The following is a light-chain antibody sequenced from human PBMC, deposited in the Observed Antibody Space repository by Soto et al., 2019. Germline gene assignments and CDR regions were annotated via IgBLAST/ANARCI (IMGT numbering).Light chain of an antibody. CDR3: ISYTGRCTSYV. CDR2: EVS. J-gene: IGLJ1*01. V-gene: IGLV2-14*01. Sequence: QSVLTQPASVSGSLGQSITISCTGTSTDFGGYNYVSWYQQIPGRAPKLILYEVSNRPSGVSNRFSGSKSGNTASLTISGLQAEDEADYYCISYTGRCTSYVFGSGTKVTVL. CDR1: STDFGGYNY.